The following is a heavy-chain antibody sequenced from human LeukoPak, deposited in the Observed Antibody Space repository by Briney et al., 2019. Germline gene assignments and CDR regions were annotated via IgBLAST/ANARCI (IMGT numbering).Heavy chain of an antibody. V-gene: IGHV4-34*01. CDR2: INHSGDT. D-gene: IGHD1/OR15-1a*01. CDR3: ARGPGTVGLSP. J-gene: IGHJ5*02. Sequence: SETLALTCNVSGGSFTNYYWSWIRQTPEKGLEWIGQINHSGDTSYNPSLRSRVTLSVDRSKNQFSLKVTSVTAADTGVYYCARGPGTVGLSPWGQEPWSPSP. CDR1: GGSFTNYY.